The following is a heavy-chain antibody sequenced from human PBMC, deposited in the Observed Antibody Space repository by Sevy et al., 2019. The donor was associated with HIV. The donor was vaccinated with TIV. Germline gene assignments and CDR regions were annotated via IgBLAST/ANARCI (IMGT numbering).Heavy chain of an antibody. CDR2: IYTTGST. CDR3: ARKNGLYYFDY. CDR1: GGSISSGSHY. J-gene: IGHJ4*02. Sequence: SETLSLTCTVSGGSISSGSHYWSWIRQPAGKGLEWIGDIYTTGSTNYNPSLKSRVTISVDTSKNQFSLKLGSVTAADTAVYYCARKNGLYYFDYWGQGTLVTVSS. D-gene: IGHD2-8*01. V-gene: IGHV4-61*09.